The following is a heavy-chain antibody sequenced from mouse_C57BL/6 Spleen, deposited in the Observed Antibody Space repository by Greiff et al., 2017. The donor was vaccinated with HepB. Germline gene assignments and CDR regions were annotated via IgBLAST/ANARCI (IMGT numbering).Heavy chain of an antibody. CDR3: ARNYYYGSGDYFDY. Sequence: VQLQQSGPGLVQPSQSLSITCTVSGFSLTSYGVHWVRQSPGKGLEWLGVIWSGGSTDYNAAFISRLSISKDNSKSQVFFKMNSLQADDTAIYYCARNYYYGSGDYFDYWGQGTTLTVSS. J-gene: IGHJ2*01. D-gene: IGHD1-1*01. V-gene: IGHV2-2*01. CDR2: IWSGGST. CDR1: GFSLTSYG.